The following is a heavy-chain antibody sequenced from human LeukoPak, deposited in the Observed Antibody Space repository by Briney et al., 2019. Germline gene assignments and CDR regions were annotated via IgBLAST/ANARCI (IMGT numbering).Heavy chain of an antibody. D-gene: IGHD1-26*01. CDR3: AREPIVGATYFDY. V-gene: IGHV4-59*01. CDR2: IYYSGST. J-gene: IGHJ4*02. CDR1: GGSISGYY. Sequence: SETLSLTCTVSGGSISGYYWSWIRQPPGKGLKWIGYIYYSGSTNHNPSLKSRVTISVDTSKNQLSLKLSPVTAADTAVYYCAREPIVGATYFDYWGQGTLVTVSS.